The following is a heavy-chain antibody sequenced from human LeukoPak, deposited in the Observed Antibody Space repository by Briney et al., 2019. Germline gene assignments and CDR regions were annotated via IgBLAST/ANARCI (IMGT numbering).Heavy chain of an antibody. CDR1: GFTFSSYS. V-gene: IGHV3-21*01. CDR3: ARIYSSGWHDAFDI. CDR2: ISSSSSYI. J-gene: IGHJ3*02. D-gene: IGHD6-19*01. Sequence: GGSLRLSCAASGFTFSSYSMNWVRQAPGKGLEWVSSISSSSSYIYYADSVKGRSTISRDNAKNSLYLQMDRLRAEDTAVYYCARIYSSGWHDAFDIWGQGTMVTVSS.